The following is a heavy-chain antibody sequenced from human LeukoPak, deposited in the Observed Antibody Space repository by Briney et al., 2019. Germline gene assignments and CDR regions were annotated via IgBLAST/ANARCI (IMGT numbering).Heavy chain of an antibody. J-gene: IGHJ4*02. D-gene: IGHD4-17*01. CDR2: IYHSGTT. V-gene: IGHV4-4*02. CDR3: ARGYGGVTTTGGEIDY. Sequence: PSGTLSLTCAVSGGSFSSSHWWTWVRQPPGKGLEWIGEIYHSGTTNYNPSLKSRLTISVDTSKNQFSLKLSSVTAADTAVYYCARGYGGVTTTGGEIDYWGQGTLVTVSS. CDR1: GGSFSSSHW.